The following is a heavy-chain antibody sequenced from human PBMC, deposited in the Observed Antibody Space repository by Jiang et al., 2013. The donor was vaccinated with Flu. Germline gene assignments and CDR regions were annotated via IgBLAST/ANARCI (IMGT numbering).Heavy chain of an antibody. D-gene: IGHD1-1*01. J-gene: IGHJ4*02. CDR2: INPNSGGT. CDR3: ARVGFSSLNWNYVDY. V-gene: IGHV1-2*02. CDR1: GYTFSDYY. Sequence: GAEVKKPGASVKVSCKASGYTFSDYYIHWVRQAPGQGLEWMGWINPNSGGTNYAQKFQGRVAMTSDTSMSTAYMDLSRLSSDDTAVYYCARVGFSSLNWNYVDYWGQGTLVTVSS.